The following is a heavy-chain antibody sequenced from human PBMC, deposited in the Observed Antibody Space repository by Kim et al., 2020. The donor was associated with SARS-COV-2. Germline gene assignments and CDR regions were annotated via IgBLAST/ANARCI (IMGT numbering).Heavy chain of an antibody. V-gene: IGHV3-23*01. Sequence: AASWKGRFTISRDNAKNTLYLRINSLSAEDTAVYYCAKAIQAPRPRYFDYWGQGTLVTVSS. J-gene: IGHJ4*02. CDR3: AKAIQAPRPRYFDY.